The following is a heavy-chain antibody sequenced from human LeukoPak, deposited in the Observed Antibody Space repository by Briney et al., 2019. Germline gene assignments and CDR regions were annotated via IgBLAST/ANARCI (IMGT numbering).Heavy chain of an antibody. Sequence: PSETLSLTCTVSGGSISSSSYYWGWFRQPPGKGLEWIGSIYYSGSTYYNPSLKSRVTISVDTSKNQFSLKLSSVTAADTAVYYCARRPPAAAGTFDYWGQGTLVTVSS. D-gene: IGHD6-13*01. J-gene: IGHJ4*02. CDR1: GGSISSSSYY. CDR2: IYYSGST. CDR3: ARRPPAAAGTFDY. V-gene: IGHV4-39*01.